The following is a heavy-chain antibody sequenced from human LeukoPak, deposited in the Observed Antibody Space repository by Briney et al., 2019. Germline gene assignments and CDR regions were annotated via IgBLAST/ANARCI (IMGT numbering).Heavy chain of an antibody. CDR1: GFTVSSNY. Sequence: GGSLRLSCAASGFTVSSNYMSWVRQAPGKGLEWVSAISGSGGSTYYADSVKGRFTISRDNSKNTLYLQMNSLRAEDTAVYYCAKGNGDWGAFDYWGQGTLVTVSS. J-gene: IGHJ4*02. CDR3: AKGNGDWGAFDY. CDR2: ISGSGGST. D-gene: IGHD3/OR15-3a*01. V-gene: IGHV3-23*01.